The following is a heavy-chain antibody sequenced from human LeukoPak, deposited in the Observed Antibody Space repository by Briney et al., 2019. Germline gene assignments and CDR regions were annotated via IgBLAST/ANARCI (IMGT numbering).Heavy chain of an antibody. J-gene: IGHJ3*02. Sequence: PGGSLRLSCAASGFTFSSYGMHWVRQAPGKGLEWVSSISSSSSYIYYADSVKGRFTISRDNAKNSLYLQMNSLRAEDTAVYYCARSADYYDSSGYYFDAFDIWGQGTMVTVSS. CDR3: ARSADYYDSSGYYFDAFDI. D-gene: IGHD3-22*01. CDR1: GFTFSSYG. CDR2: ISSSSSYI. V-gene: IGHV3-21*01.